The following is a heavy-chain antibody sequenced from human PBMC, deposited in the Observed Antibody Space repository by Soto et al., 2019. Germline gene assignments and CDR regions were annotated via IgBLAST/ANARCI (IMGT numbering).Heavy chain of an antibody. D-gene: IGHD6-19*01. J-gene: IGHJ6*02. CDR1: GYTFTSYG. Sequence: ASVKVSCTASGYTFTSYGISWVRQAPGQGLEWMGWISAYNGNTNYAQKLQGRVTMTTDTSTSTAYMELRSLRSDDTAVYYCARRQWLVGGYYYGMDVWGQGTTVTVSS. V-gene: IGHV1-18*01. CDR2: ISAYNGNT. CDR3: ARRQWLVGGYYYGMDV.